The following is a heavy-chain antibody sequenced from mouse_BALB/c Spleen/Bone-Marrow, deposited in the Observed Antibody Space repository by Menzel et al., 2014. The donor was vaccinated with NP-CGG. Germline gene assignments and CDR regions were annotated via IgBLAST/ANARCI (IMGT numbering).Heavy chain of an antibody. V-gene: IGHV2-4*02. J-gene: IGHJ4*01. CDR2: IWSGGST. CDR3: ARNDYGNPHYAMDY. Sequence: VKLQESGPGLVQPSQSLFITCTVSGFSVISYGVHWVRQPPGKGLEWLGVIWSGGSTDYNAAFISRLSISKDNSKSQVFFKMNSLQADDTAICYCARNDYGNPHYAMDYWGQGTSVTVSS. CDR1: GFSVISYG. D-gene: IGHD2-1*01.